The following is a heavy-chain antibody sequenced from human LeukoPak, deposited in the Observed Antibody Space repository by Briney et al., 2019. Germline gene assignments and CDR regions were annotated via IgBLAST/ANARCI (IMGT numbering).Heavy chain of an antibody. CDR2: IDYSGST. J-gene: IGHJ3*02. D-gene: IGHD1-26*01. V-gene: IGHV4-59*11. CDR1: GGSISRHY. Sequence: SETLSLTCTVSGGSISRHYWSWIRQRPGKGLEWFAYIDYSGSTNYNPSLKSRVTISVDASKNQFSLKLSSVTAADTAVYHCARDRRRELLHAFDIWGQGTMVTVSS. CDR3: ARDRRRELLHAFDI.